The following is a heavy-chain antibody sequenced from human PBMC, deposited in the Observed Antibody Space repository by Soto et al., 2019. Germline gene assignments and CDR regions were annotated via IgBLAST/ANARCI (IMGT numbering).Heavy chain of an antibody. V-gene: IGHV1-8*01. CDR2: MNPYSGNT. CDR1: GYTFTTYD. Sequence: ASVKVSCKASGYTFTTYDISWVRQATGQGLEWMGWMNPYSGNTGYAQKLQGRVTVTRNTSISTVYMELSGLRPDDTAVYYCARRKERSGPHYFDYWGQGSQVIVSS. CDR3: ARRKERSGPHYFDY. D-gene: IGHD6-25*01. J-gene: IGHJ4*02.